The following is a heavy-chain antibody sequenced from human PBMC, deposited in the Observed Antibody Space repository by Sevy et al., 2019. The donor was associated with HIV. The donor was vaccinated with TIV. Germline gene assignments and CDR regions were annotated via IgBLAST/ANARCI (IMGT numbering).Heavy chain of an antibody. D-gene: IGHD6-19*01. V-gene: IGHV4-39*01. Sequence: SETLSLTCTISGGSISSSSYYWGWIRQPPGKGLVWMGSLYSTGATYYNPSLESRVTVSADTSRNRFYLKLDSVSAADTAVYYCATPLPTGWYEGTGGYFDLWGRGTLVTVSS. CDR2: LYSTGAT. CDR1: GGSISSSSYY. J-gene: IGHJ2*01. CDR3: ATPLPTGWYEGTGGYFDL.